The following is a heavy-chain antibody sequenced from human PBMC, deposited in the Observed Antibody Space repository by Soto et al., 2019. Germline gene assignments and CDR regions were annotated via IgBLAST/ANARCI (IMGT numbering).Heavy chain of an antibody. CDR1: GFTFSSYS. CDR3: ARDRCSGGSCYLNDAFDI. D-gene: IGHD2-15*01. CDR2: ISSSSSYI. J-gene: IGHJ3*02. V-gene: IGHV3-21*01. Sequence: EVQLVESGGGLVKPGGSLRLSCAASGFTFSSYSMNWVRQAPGKGLEWVSSISSSSSYIYYADSVKGRFTISRDNAKNSLYLQMNSLRAEDTAVSYCARDRCSGGSCYLNDAFDIWGQGTMVTVSS.